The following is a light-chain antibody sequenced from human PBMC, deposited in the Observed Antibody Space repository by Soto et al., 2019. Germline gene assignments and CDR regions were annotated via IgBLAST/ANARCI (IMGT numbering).Light chain of an antibody. CDR3: HHYGYGADT. V-gene: IGKV3-20*01. CDR2: GAS. CDR1: ESVRNNS. Sequence: LILTQSPATLSLSPGERATLSCRASESVRNNSLAWYQQHPGQAPRLLIFGASSRATGIPDRFTGTGSGADFSLTISRLEPDDSAVYFCHHYGYGADTFGQGTKLEIK. J-gene: IGKJ2*01.